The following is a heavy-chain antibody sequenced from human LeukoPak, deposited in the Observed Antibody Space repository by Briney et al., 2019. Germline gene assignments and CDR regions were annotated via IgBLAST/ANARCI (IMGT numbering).Heavy chain of an antibody. V-gene: IGHV4-59*08. CDR1: GGSISTYY. CDR3: ARMGGYSGYATH. J-gene: IGHJ4*02. CDR2: IHYSGAT. Sequence: SETLSLTCTVSGGSISTYYWSWIRQPPGKGLEWIGYIHYSGATNYNPSLKNRVTISLDTSKNQFSLNLSSVTAADTAVYYCARMGGYSGYATHWGQGTLVAVSS. D-gene: IGHD5-12*01.